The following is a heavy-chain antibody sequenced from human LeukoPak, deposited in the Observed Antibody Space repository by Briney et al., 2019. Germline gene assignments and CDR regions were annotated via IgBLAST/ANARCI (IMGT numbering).Heavy chain of an antibody. V-gene: IGHV3-21*01. D-gene: IGHD1-7*01. Sequence: PGGSLRLSCAASGFTFSSYSMNWVRQAPGKGLEWVSSISSSSSYIYYADSVKGRFTISRDNAKNSLYLQMNSLRAEDTAVYYCARDRSTGTTLRNYYFDYWGQGTLVTVSS. CDR2: ISSSSSYI. CDR1: GFTFSSYS. J-gene: IGHJ4*02. CDR3: ARDRSTGTTLRNYYFDY.